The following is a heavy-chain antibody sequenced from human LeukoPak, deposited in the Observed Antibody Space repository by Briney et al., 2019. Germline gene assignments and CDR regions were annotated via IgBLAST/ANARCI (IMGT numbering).Heavy chain of an antibody. CDR3: ARHIPNGDYDAFDI. CDR2: VYHSGDT. CDR1: GGSISSSNW. Sequence: SETLSLTCAVSGGSISSSNWWSWVRQPPGKGLEWIGEVYHSGDTNYNPSLKSRVTISVDTSKNQFSLKLSSVTAADTAVYYCARHIPNGDYDAFDIWGQGTMVTVSS. D-gene: IGHD4-17*01. V-gene: IGHV4-4*02. J-gene: IGHJ3*02.